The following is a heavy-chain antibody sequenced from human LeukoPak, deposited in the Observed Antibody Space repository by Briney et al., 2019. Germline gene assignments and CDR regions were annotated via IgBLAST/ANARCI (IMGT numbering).Heavy chain of an antibody. CDR1: GWAFSGYY. CDR3: ARGSRNYNNYAGADY. V-gene: IGHV4-34*01. CDR2: INHSGAT. Sequence: SETLSLTCAVYGWAFSGYYWSWIRQPPGKGLEWSGEINHSGATNYNPSLKRRVSMSVDVSKDQFSLKLTSLTAADTAVYYCARGSRNYNNYAGADYWGQGTLVTVSS. D-gene: IGHD4-11*01. J-gene: IGHJ4*02.